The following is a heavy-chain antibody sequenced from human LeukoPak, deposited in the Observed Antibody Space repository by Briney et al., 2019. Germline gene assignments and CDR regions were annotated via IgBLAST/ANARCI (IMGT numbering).Heavy chain of an antibody. Sequence: PSETLSLTCTVSGGSISSSSYYWGWIRQPPGKGLEWIGSIYYSGSTYYNPSLKSRVTISVDTSKNQFSLKLSSVTAADTAVYYCARLVRRRMIPRSTGHFDYWGQGTLVTVSS. D-gene: IGHD2-8*02. V-gene: IGHV4-39*01. CDR1: GGSISSSSYY. CDR3: ARLVRRRMIPRSTGHFDY. J-gene: IGHJ4*02. CDR2: IYYSGST.